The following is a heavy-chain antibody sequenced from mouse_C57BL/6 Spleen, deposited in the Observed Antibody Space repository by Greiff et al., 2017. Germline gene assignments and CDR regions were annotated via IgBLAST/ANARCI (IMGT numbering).Heavy chain of an antibody. D-gene: IGHD1-1*01. J-gene: IGHJ2*01. Sequence: VTLMESGAELARPGASVKLSCKASGYTFTSYGISWVKQRTGQGLEWIGEIYPRSGNTYYNEKFKGKATLTADKSSSTAYMELRSLTSEDSAVYFCARGRITTVVGDFDYWGQGTTLTVSS. CDR3: ARGRITTVVGDFDY. CDR2: IYPRSGNT. CDR1: GYTFTSYG. V-gene: IGHV1-81*01.